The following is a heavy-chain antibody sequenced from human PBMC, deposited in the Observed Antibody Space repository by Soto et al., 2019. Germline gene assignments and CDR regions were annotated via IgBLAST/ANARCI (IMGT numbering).Heavy chain of an antibody. J-gene: IGHJ5*01. CDR2: ISASGGT. V-gene: IGHV3-23*01. CDR1: GFIFSSYA. CDR3: VTGRDRTKGFDS. Sequence: EVQVLESGGTLVQPGESLRLSCAASGFIFSSYAMSWVRQAPGKGLEWVSGISASGGTYYAVSVKGRFTISRDNSKNTIYLEMNILRAEDTAFYYCVTGRDRTKGFDSCGHGTLVTVSS.